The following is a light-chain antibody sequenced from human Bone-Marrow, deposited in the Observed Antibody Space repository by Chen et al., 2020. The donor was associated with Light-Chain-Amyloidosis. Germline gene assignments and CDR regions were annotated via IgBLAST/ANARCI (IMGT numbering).Light chain of an antibody. V-gene: IGLV2-14*01. CDR3: SSYTITNTLV. J-gene: IGLJ1*01. CDR2: WVT. CDR1: SSEVGGDNQ. Sequence: QSALTQPASVSGSPGQSITISCTGTSSEVGGDNQVPWYQQHPDKAPKHRIYWVTKRPSWVPARFSGSKSDNTASLTISGLQTEDEADYFCSSYTITNTLVFGSGTRVTVL.